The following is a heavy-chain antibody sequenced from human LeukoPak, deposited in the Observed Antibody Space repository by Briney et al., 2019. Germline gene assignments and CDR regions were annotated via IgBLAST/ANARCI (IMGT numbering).Heavy chain of an antibody. J-gene: IGHJ6*03. V-gene: IGHV4-59*12. CDR3: AREGGSYPSYYYYYMDV. Sequence: SETLSLTCTVSGGSISSYYWSWIRQPPGKGLEWIGYIYYSGSTNYNPSLKSRVTISVDTSKNQFSLQLNSVTPEDTAVYYCAREGGSYPSYYYYYMDVWGKGTTVTVSS. CDR1: GGSISSYY. D-gene: IGHD1-26*01. CDR2: IYYSGST.